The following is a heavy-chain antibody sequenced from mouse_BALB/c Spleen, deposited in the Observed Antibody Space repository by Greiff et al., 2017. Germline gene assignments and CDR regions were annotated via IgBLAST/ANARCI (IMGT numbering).Heavy chain of an antibody. CDR1: GFSLTSYG. CDR2: IWAGGST. V-gene: IGHV2-9*02. CDR3: ARSTTVVPRSMDY. D-gene: IGHD1-1*01. J-gene: IGHJ4*01. Sequence: VHLVESGPGLVAPSQSLSITCTVSGFSLTSYGVHWVRQPPGKGLEWLGVIWAGGSTNYNSALMSRLSISKDNSKSQVFLKMNSLQTDDTAMYYCARSTTVVPRSMDYWGQGTSVTVSS.